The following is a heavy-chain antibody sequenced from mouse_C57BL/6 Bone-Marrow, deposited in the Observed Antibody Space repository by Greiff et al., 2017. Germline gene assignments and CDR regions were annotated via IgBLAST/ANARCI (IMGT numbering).Heavy chain of an antibody. CDR2: IWRGGST. J-gene: IGHJ2*01. V-gene: IGHV2-5*01. Sequence: QVQLQQSGPGLVQPSQSLSITCTVSGFSLTSYGVHWVRQSPGKGLEWLGVIWRGGSTDYNAAFMSRLSITKDNSKSQVFFKMNSLQADDTAIYFCARDYGSNPYYFDYGGQGTTLTVSS. CDR1: GFSLTSYG. CDR3: ARDYGSNPYYFDY. D-gene: IGHD1-1*01.